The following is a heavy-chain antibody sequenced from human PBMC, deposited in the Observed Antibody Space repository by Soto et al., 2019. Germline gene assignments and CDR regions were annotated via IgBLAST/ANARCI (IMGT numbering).Heavy chain of an antibody. J-gene: IGHJ4*02. V-gene: IGHV3-21*01. CDR1: GFTFSSYS. Sequence: GGSLRLSCAASGFTFSSYSMNWVRQAPGKGLEWVSSISSSSSYIYYADSVKGRFTISRDNAKNSLYLQMNSLRAEDTAVYYCARDDQNLAAAEVGFDYWGQGTLVTVSS. CDR2: ISSSSSYI. D-gene: IGHD6-13*01. CDR3: ARDDQNLAAAEVGFDY.